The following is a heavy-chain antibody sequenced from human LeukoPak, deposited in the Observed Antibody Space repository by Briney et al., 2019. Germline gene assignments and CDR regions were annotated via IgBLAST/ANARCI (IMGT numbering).Heavy chain of an antibody. Sequence: GGSLRLSSAASGNYLMHWVRQAPGKGLVWVSHINGDGSWTTYADSVKGRFTISKDNAKNTVYLQMNNLRAEDTAVYYCVSFYETYWGRGTLVTVSS. CDR2: INGDGSWT. CDR1: GNYL. CDR3: VSFYETY. V-gene: IGHV3-74*01. J-gene: IGHJ4*02. D-gene: IGHD2-2*01.